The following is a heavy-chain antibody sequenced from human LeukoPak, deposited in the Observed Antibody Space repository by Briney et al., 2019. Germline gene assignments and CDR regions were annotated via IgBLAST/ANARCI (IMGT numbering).Heavy chain of an antibody. CDR1: GFTFDDYA. CDR2: ISWNSGSI. CDR3: ARGEYDYGDY. V-gene: IGHV3-9*01. D-gene: IGHD2/OR15-2a*01. Sequence: GRSLRLSCAASGFTFDDYAMHWVRQAPGKGLEWVSGISWNSGSIGYADSVKGRFTISRDNAKNSLYLQMNSLRAEDTAVYYCARGEYDYGDYWGQGTLVTVSS. J-gene: IGHJ4*02.